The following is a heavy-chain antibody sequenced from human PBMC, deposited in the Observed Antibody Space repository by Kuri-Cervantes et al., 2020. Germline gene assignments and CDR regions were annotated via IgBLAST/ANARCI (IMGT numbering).Heavy chain of an antibody. CDR1: GASLSSYY. CDR3: TRDTVYDYMDV. Sequence: SETLSLTCTVSGASLSSYYWTWIRQPPGKGLEWIGYVYYTGDTYYSPSLESRVIISVDTSKNQFSLRLSSVTAADTAVYYCTRDTVYDYMDVWGIGTTVTVSS. CDR2: VYYTGDT. V-gene: IGHV4-59*12. J-gene: IGHJ6*03.